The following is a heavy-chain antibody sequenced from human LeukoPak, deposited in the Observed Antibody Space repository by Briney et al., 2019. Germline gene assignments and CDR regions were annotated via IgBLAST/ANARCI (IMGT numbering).Heavy chain of an antibody. CDR3: ARTSPDCSSTSCPPPFDY. Sequence: SETLSLTCAVYGGSFSGYYWSWIRQPPGKGLEWIGEINHSGSTNYNPSLKSRVTISVDTSKNQFSLKLSSVTAADTAVYYCARTSPDCSSTSCPPPFDYWGQGTLVTVSS. V-gene: IGHV4-34*01. D-gene: IGHD2-2*01. CDR1: GGSFSGYY. CDR2: INHSGST. J-gene: IGHJ4*02.